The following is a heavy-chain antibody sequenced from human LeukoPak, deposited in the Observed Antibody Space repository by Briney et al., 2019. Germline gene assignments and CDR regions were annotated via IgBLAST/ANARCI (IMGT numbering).Heavy chain of an antibody. D-gene: IGHD5-18*01. V-gene: IGHV3-30*18. CDR3: AKDRYSYAFEYSDS. J-gene: IGHJ4*02. CDR2: ISNDGSKK. CDR1: GFTFSSYG. Sequence: GGSLRLSCAASGFTFSSYGMHWVRQAPGKGLDWVSVISNDGSKKYYADSVKGRFTISRDNSKNTLSLQVSSLRTEDTAVYYCAKDRYSYAFEYSDSWGQGTLVTVSS.